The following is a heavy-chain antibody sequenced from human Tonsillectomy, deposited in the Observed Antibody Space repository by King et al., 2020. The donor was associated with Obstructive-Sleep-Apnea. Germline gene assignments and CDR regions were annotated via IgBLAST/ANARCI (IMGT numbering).Heavy chain of an antibody. CDR3: ARVPYITGWSGWFDP. CDR2: IYYSGST. V-gene: IGHV4-39*07. D-gene: IGHD6-19*01. CDR1: GGSISSSSYY. J-gene: IGHJ5*02. Sequence: QLQESGPGLVKPSETLSLTCTVSGGSISSSSYYWGWIRQPPGKGLEWIGSIYYSGSTNYNPSLKSRVTISIDTSKNQFSLKLSSLTAADTAVYYCARVPYITGWSGWFDPWGQGTLVTVSS.